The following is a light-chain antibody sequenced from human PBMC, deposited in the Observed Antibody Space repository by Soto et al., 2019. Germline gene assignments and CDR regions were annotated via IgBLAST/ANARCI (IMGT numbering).Light chain of an antibody. V-gene: IGKV3-11*01. CDR3: QQRSNPIT. J-gene: IGKJ5*01. CDR2: DAS. CDR1: QSVSSY. Sequence: EIVLTQSPATLSLSPGERATLSCRASQSVSSYLAWYQQTHGQAPRLLIYDASNRATGIPARFSGSGSGTDFTLTISILDPEDFAVYYCQQRSNPITFGQGTRLEIK.